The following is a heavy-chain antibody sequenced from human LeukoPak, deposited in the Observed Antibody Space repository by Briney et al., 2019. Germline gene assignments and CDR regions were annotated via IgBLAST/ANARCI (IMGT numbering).Heavy chain of an antibody. J-gene: IGHJ5*02. CDR3: ARVEADYDFWSGYPNWFDP. CDR1: GSTFSSYS. CDR2: ISSSSSTI. Sequence: GGSLRLSCAASGSTFSSYSMNWVRQAPGKGLEWVSYISSSSSTIYYADSVKGRFTISRDNAKNSLYLQMNSLRDEDTAVYYCARVEADYDFWSGYPNWFDPWGQGTLVTVSS. D-gene: IGHD3-3*01. V-gene: IGHV3-48*02.